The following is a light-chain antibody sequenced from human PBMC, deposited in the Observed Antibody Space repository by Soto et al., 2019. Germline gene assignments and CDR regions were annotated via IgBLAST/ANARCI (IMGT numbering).Light chain of an antibody. J-gene: IGKJ4*01. Sequence: QMAQSPSSLSASVGDRVTITCRASQGISSWLAWYQQKPGKAPKLLIFSASGLQSGVPSRFSGGGYGTEFTLTISSLQLEDFATYYCQQSHTNPLTFGGGTKVDIK. CDR2: SAS. CDR3: QQSHTNPLT. V-gene: IGKV1-12*01. CDR1: QGISSW.